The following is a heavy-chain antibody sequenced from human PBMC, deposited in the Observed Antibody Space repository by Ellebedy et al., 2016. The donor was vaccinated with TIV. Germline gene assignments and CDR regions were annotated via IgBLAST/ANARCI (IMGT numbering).Heavy chain of an antibody. J-gene: IGHJ4*02. CDR2: ISWNSGSI. D-gene: IGHD1-26*01. CDR1: GFTFDDYA. V-gene: IGHV3-9*01. Sequence: GGSLRLSXAASGFTFDDYAMHWVRQAPGKGLEWVSGISWNSGSIGYADSVKGRFTISRDNAKNSLYLQMNSLRAEDTALYYCAKDESGSYPYYFDYWGQGTLVTVSS. CDR3: AKDESGSYPYYFDY.